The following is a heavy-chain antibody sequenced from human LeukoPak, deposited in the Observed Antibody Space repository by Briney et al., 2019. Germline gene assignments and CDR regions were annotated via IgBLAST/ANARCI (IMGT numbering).Heavy chain of an antibody. CDR1: GGSISSSSYY. D-gene: IGHD5-18*01. Sequence: SETLSLTCTVSGGSISSSSYYWGWIRQPPGKGLEWIGSIYYSGSTYYNPSLKSRVTISVDTSKNQFSLKLSSVTAADTAVYYCARETSRGYSYGYHWYFDLWGRGTLVTVSS. V-gene: IGHV4-39*07. J-gene: IGHJ2*01. CDR2: IYYSGST. CDR3: ARETSRGYSYGYHWYFDL.